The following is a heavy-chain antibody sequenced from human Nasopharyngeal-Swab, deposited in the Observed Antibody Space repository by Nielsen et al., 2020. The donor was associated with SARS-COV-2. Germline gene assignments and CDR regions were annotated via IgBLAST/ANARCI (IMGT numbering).Heavy chain of an antibody. V-gene: IGHV3-23*01. CDR3: AKAPSGFFGWLGSRNYYMDV. J-gene: IGHJ6*03. CDR2: ISGSGGST. Sequence: GESLKTSCAASGFTFSSYAMSWVRQAPGKGLEWVSAISGSGGSTYYADSVKGRFTISRDNSKNTLYLQMNSLRAADTAVYYCAKAPSGFFGWLGSRNYYMDVWGKGTTVTVSS. D-gene: IGHD3-3*01. CDR1: GFTFSSYA.